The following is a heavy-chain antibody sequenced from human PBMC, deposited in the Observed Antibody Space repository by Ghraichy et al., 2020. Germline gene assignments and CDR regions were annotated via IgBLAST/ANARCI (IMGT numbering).Heavy chain of an antibody. V-gene: IGHV4-34*01. D-gene: IGHD4-17*01. J-gene: IGHJ4*02. CDR3: ARVVTVTTQPTPKYYFDY. CDR2: INHSGST. CDR1: GGSFSGYY. Sequence: SETLSLTCAVYGGSFSGYYWSWIRQPPGKGLEWIGEINHSGSTNYNPSLKSRVTISVDTSKNQFSLKLSSVTAADTAVYYCARVVTVTTQPTPKYYFDYWGQGTLVTVSS.